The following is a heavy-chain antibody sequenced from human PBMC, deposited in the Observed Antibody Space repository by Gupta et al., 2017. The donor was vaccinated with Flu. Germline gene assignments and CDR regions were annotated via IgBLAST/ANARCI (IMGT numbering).Heavy chain of an antibody. J-gene: IGHJ5*02. CDR2: IIAVSVTT. CDR1: GGTFSGFA. V-gene: IGHV1-69*01. Sequence: SGGTFSGFALSWVRQAPGQGLEWMGAIIAVSVTTSYAQSFQDRITLSADESANIVYMELRXLXFEDTAXYYCARLTGFTDSWGQGTLVTVSS. CDR3: ARLTGFTDS. D-gene: IGHD1-1*01.